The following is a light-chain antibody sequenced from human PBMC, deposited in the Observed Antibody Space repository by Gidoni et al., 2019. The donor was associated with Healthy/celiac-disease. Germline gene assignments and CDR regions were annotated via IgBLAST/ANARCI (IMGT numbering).Light chain of an antibody. J-gene: IGKJ4*01. V-gene: IGKV3D-15*01. Sequence: EKGMTQSPATLSVSPGERATLSCRASQRVGSNLAWSQQKPGQAPRLLIYGAATRSTGIPARFSGSGSGTAFTLTISSLKSEDCAVYYCQQYNNWPPLTFXGXTKVEIK. CDR1: QRVGSN. CDR2: GAA. CDR3: QQYNNWPPLT.